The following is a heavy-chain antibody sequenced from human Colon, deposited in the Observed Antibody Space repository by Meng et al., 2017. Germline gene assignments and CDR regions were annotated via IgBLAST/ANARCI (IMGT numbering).Heavy chain of an antibody. V-gene: IGHV4-31*03. J-gene: IGHJ5*02. CDR1: GDSISSGNHY. Sequence: QVQVQESGPGLVKPSQPLSLTCTVSGDSISSGNHYWSWSRQHPGKGLEWIGYFYFSGNTYYNPSLKSRVTISVDTSKNQFSLNLRSVTAADTAVYYCARYYYDSSGVTYFDPWGQGTLVTVSS. D-gene: IGHD3-22*01. CDR3: ARYYYDSSGVTYFDP. CDR2: FYFSGNT.